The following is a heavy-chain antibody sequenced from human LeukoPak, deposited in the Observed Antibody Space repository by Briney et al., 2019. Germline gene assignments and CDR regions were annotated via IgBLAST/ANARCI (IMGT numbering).Heavy chain of an antibody. CDR1: GFTFSSYS. D-gene: IGHD6-19*01. Sequence: GGSLRLSCAASGFTFSSYSMNWVRQAPGKGLEWVSSISSSSSYIYYADSVKGRFTISRDNAKNSLYLQMNSLRAEDTAVYYCARVRQWLVRAFNYWGQGTLVTVSS. V-gene: IGHV3-21*01. CDR3: ARVRQWLVRAFNY. J-gene: IGHJ4*02. CDR2: ISSSSSYI.